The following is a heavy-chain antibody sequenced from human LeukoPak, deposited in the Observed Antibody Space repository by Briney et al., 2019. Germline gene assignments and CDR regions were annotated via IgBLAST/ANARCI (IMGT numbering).Heavy chain of an antibody. D-gene: IGHD1-26*01. Sequence: AGGSLRLSCAASGFTFSSYAMSWVRQAPGRGLEWVSAISGSGGSTYYADSVKGRFTISRDNSKNTLDLQMNSLRAEDTAVYYCARSVGATMRKNLYFDYWGQGTLVTVSS. CDR1: GFTFSSYA. V-gene: IGHV3-23*01. CDR3: ARSVGATMRKNLYFDY. CDR2: ISGSGGST. J-gene: IGHJ4*02.